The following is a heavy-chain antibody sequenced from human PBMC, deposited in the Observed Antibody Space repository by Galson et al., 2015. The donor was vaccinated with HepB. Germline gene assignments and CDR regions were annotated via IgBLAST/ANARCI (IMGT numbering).Heavy chain of an antibody. CDR2: IIPIFGTA. CDR1: GGTFSSYA. Sequence: SVKVSCKASGGTFSSYAISWVRQAPGQGLEWMGGIIPIFGTANYAQKFQGRVTITADESTSTAYMELSSLRSEDTAVYYCARDRGYDYVWGSYREGWFDPWGQGTLVTVSS. D-gene: IGHD3-16*02. V-gene: IGHV1-69*13. CDR3: ARDRGYDYVWGSYREGWFDP. J-gene: IGHJ5*02.